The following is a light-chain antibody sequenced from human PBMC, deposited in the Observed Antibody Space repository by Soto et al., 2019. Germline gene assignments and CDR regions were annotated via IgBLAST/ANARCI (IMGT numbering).Light chain of an antibody. CDR1: QSLLHSNGYNY. V-gene: IGKV2-28*01. CDR3: MQALQTLSIT. CDR2: LGS. Sequence: DIVMTQSPLSLPVTPGEPASISCRSSQSLLHSNGYNYLDWYLQKPGQSPQLLIYLGSNRASVVPDRFSGSGSGTECTLKISRVEADDVGVDYGMQALQTLSITFGQGTRLEIK. J-gene: IGKJ5*01.